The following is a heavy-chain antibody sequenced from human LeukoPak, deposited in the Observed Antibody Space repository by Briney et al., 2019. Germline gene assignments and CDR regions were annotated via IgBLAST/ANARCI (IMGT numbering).Heavy chain of an antibody. V-gene: IGHV3-9*01. CDR3: TKMGPTLYAFDH. J-gene: IGHJ4*02. D-gene: IGHD1-26*01. CDR1: GFTFDDFA. CDR2: ISWNSDGS. Sequence: GRSLRLSCSASGFTFDDFAMHWVRQVPGRGLEWVATISWNSDGSGYADSVKGRFTISRDNAKNSLYLQMNSLKPEDSALYYCTKMGPTLYAFDHWGLGTLVTVSS.